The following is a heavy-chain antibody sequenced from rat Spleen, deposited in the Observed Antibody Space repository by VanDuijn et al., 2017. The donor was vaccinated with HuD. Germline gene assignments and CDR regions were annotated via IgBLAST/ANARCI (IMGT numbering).Heavy chain of an antibody. J-gene: IGHJ3*01. CDR1: GYSITSNY. D-gene: IGHD1-1*01. V-gene: IGHV3-1*01. CDR2: ISYSGST. CDR3: ARYADYSGDRWFAY. Sequence: EVQLQESGPGLVKPSQSLSLTCSVTGYSITSNYWGWIRKFQGNKMEWMGYISYSGSTSYNPSLKIRISITRDTSKNQFFLQLNSVAPEETATYYCARYADYSGDRWFAYWGQGTLVTVSS.